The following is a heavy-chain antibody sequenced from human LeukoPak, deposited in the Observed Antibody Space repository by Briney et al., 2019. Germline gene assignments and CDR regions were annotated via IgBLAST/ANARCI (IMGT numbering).Heavy chain of an antibody. Sequence: ASVKVSCKASEYTFTGYYMHWVRQAPGQGLEWMGRINPNSGGTNYAQKFQGRVTMTRDTSISTAYMELSRLRSDDTAVYYCARTGDYYDSSGYGVWGQGTLVTVSS. CDR2: INPNSGGT. J-gene: IGHJ4*02. V-gene: IGHV1-2*06. CDR1: EYTFTGYY. CDR3: ARTGDYYDSSGYGV. D-gene: IGHD3-22*01.